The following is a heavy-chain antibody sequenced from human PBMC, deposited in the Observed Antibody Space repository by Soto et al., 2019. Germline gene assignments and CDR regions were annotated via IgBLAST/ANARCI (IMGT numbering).Heavy chain of an antibody. CDR2: INHSGST. V-gene: IGHV4-34*01. J-gene: IGHJ4*02. CDR3: ARSDGRY. CDR1: GGSFSGCY. Sequence: PSETLSLTCAVYGGSFSGCYWSWIRQPPGKGLEWIGEINHSGSTNYNPSLKSRVTISVDTSKNQFSLKLSSVTAADTAVYYCARSDGRYWGQGTLVTVSS.